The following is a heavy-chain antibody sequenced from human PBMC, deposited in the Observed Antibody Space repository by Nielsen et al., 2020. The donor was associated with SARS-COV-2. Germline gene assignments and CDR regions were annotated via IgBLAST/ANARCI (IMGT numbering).Heavy chain of an antibody. CDR3: ATAIAAAGTDRHWFDP. Sequence: SLKISCAASGFTFDDYAMHWVRQAPGKGLEWVSGISWNSGSIGYADSVKGRFTISRDNAKNSLYLQMNSLRAEDTALYYCATAIAAAGTDRHWFDPWGQGTLVTVSS. J-gene: IGHJ5*02. V-gene: IGHV3-9*01. CDR2: ISWNSGSI. CDR1: GFTFDDYA. D-gene: IGHD6-13*01.